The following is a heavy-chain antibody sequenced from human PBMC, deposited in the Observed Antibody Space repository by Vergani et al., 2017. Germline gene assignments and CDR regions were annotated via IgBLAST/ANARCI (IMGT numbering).Heavy chain of an antibody. CDR3: ARVRGIVGATIDY. J-gene: IGHJ4*02. V-gene: IGHV4-59*01. Sequence: QVKLQESGPGLVKPSETLSLTCTVSGGSISSDYWSWIRQPPGKGLEWIGYIYYSGSTNYNHSLKSRVTISVDTSKNQFSLKLSSVTAADTAVYYCARVRGIVGATIDYWGQGTLVTVSS. D-gene: IGHD1-26*01. CDR1: GGSISSDY. CDR2: IYYSGST.